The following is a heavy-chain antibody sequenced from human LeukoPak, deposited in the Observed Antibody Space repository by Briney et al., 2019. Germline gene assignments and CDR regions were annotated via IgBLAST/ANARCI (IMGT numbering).Heavy chain of an antibody. CDR1: GYTFTGYY. D-gene: IGHD1-26*01. CDR3: ARVGDPLIGKDARIDI. J-gene: IGHJ3*02. V-gene: IGHV1-2*02. Sequence: ASVKVSCKASGYTFTGYYMHGVRQAPGQGLEWMGWINPNSGGTNSAQKFQGRVTITADKSTSTAYMELSSLRSEDTAVYYCARVGDPLIGKDARIDIWGQGTMVTVSS. CDR2: INPNSGGT.